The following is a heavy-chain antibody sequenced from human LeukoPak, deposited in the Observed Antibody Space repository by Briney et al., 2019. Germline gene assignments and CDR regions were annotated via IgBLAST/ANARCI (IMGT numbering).Heavy chain of an antibody. V-gene: IGHV1-69*04. Sequence: ASVTVSCKPSGGSFTTSAINWVRQAPGQGLEWMGRIIPILNIANYAQKFQGRVTITAEKSTGTDYMELSSLRSEDTAVYYCARDINYYDGSGLDYWGQGTLVTVSS. CDR1: GGSFTTSA. CDR2: IIPILNIA. J-gene: IGHJ4*02. D-gene: IGHD3-22*01. CDR3: ARDINYYDGSGLDY.